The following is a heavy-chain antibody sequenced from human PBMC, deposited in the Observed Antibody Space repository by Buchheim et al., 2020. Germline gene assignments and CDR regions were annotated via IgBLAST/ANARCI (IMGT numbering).Heavy chain of an antibody. CDR3: AGYSSWLYYYYYGMDV. CDR2: MNPNSGNT. CDR1: GYTFTSYD. V-gene: IGHV1-8*01. J-gene: IGHJ6*02. Sequence: QVQLMQSGAEVKKPGASVKVSCKASGYTFTSYDINWLRQATGQGLEWMGWMNPNSGNTGYAQKFQGRVTMTRNTSISTAYMELSSLRSEDTAVYYCAGYSSWLYYYYYGMDVWGQGTT. D-gene: IGHD6-13*01.